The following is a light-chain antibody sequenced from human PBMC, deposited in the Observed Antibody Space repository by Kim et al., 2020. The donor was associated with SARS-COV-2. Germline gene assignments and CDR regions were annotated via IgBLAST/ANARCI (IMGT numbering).Light chain of an antibody. CDR1: QSISSN. CDR3: QQYNNWPLT. CDR2: GAS. J-gene: IGKJ4*01. Sequence: EIVMTQSPVTLSVSPGERVTLSCSASQSISSNLAWYQQKPGQAPRLLFYGASTRATDIPARATDIPARFSGSGFGTGFTLTISSLQSEDFAVYYCQQYNNWPLTYGGGTKVDIK. V-gene: IGKV3-15*01.